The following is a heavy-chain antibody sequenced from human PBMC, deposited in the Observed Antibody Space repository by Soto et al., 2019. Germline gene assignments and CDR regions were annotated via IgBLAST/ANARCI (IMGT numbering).Heavy chain of an antibody. CDR2: ISTSGGTT. D-gene: IGHD2-2*01. CDR3: AGAGCYL. V-gene: IGHV3-23*01. CDR1: GFNFSSHG. J-gene: IGHJ4*02. Sequence: EVQVLESGGGLVQRGGSLRLSCTGTGFNFSSHGLSWVRQSPGKGLEWVSSISTSGGTTYYADSVMGRFLSSRDNSKNMGYLQINSLRVEVTAAYYCAGAGCYLGGQGTLVIVSS.